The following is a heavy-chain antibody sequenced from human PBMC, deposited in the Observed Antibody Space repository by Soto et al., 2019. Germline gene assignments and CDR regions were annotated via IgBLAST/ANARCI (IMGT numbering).Heavy chain of an antibody. CDR2: ISGTGTPT. V-gene: IGHV3-23*01. CDR3: VKAGYLLDFDY. Sequence: GPLRLSWSAAGFTFSGYAITWVRQAPGKGLESVSTISGTGTPTYYGDSVKGRFTISRDNSKNTLYLQMNSLRTEATAVYYCVKAGYLLDFDYRGQGTAATVSS. CDR1: GFTFSGYA. D-gene: IGHD6-13*01. J-gene: IGHJ4*02.